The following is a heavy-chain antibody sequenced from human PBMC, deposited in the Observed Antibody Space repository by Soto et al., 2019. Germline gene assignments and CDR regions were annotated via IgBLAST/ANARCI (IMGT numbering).Heavy chain of an antibody. J-gene: IGHJ4*02. V-gene: IGHV4-59*08. CDR2: IYYSGGT. CDR1: GGSLSSFY. Sequence: SETLSLTCTVSGGSLSSFYWSWIRQLPGKGLEWIGYIYYSGGTNYNPSLKSRVTISVDTSKSQFSLNLRSVTAADTAVYYCARGGWSVDYWGQGTLVTVSS. CDR3: ARGGWSVDY. D-gene: IGHD6-19*01.